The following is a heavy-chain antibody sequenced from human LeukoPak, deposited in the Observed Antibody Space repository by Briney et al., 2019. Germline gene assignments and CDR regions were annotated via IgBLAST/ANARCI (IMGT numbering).Heavy chain of an antibody. V-gene: IGHV1-24*01. CDR2: FDPEDGET. J-gene: IGHJ3*02. Sequence: GASVKVSCKVSGYTLTELSMHWVRQAPGKGLEWMGGFDPEDGETIYAQKFQGRVTMTEDTSTDTAYMELSSLRSEDTAVYYCARDPDLYYYDSSGYYKNDAFDIWGQGTMVTVSS. CDR1: GYTLTELS. CDR3: ARDPDLYYYDSSGYYKNDAFDI. D-gene: IGHD3-22*01.